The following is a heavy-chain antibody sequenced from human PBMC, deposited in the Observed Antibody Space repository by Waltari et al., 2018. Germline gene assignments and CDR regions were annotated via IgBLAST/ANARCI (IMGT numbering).Heavy chain of an antibody. J-gene: IGHJ6*02. CDR2: MYHSGST. CDR1: GDSIRSTSFY. CDR3: ARLSGEQQLGKFFYYGMDV. V-gene: IGHV4-39*01. Sequence: QLQLPESGPGLVKPSETLSLTCSVSGDSIRSTSFYWGWIRQPPGKGLEWIGSMYHSGSTYYNPSLKSRVTISVDTSKNQFSLKVTSVTAADTAVYFCARLSGEQQLGKFFYYGMDVWGPGTTVAVSS. D-gene: IGHD6-13*01.